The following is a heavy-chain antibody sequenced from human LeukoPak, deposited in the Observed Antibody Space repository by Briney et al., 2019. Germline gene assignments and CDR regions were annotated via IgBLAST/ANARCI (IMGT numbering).Heavy chain of an antibody. D-gene: IGHD3-3*01. CDR1: GYTLTELS. J-gene: IGHJ6*03. CDR3: ATAPPTSGIHYDFWSGLGLSYYYYMDV. CDR2: FDPEDGET. V-gene: IGHV1-24*01. Sequence: ASVKVSCKVSGYTLTELSMHWVRQAPGKGLEWMGGFDPEDGETIYAQKFQGRVTMTEETSTDTAYMELSSLRSEDTAVYYCATAPPTSGIHYDFWSGLGLSYYYYMDVWGKGTTVTVSS.